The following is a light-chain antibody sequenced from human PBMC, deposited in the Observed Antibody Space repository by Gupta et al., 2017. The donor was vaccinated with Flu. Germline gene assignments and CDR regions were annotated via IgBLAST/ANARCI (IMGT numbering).Light chain of an antibody. CDR2: DAK. Sequence: TPVMEDAKHRPSGVSNRFPGTKAGNTASLTVSGLQAEDEADYYCNSYSSSSTLIVYGGGTKLTVL. V-gene: IGLV2-14*03. J-gene: IGLJ2*01. CDR3: NSYSSSSTLIV.